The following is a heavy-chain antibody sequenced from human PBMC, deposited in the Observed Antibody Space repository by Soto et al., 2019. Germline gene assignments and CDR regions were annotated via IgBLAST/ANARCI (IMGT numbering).Heavy chain of an antibody. CDR2: VSNSGSNT. J-gene: IGHJ6*03. Sequence: EVQLLEYGGGLVQPGGSLRLSCAASGFTFSNYVMSWVRQAPGKGLEWVSSVSNSGSNTYYAVSVKGRVTISRDNSNNTLYLQMNSLRAEDTALYYCARRGRTLPHYSYYMDVWGKGTTVTVSS. V-gene: IGHV3-23*01. CDR1: GFTFSNYV. CDR3: ARRGRTLPHYSYYMDV.